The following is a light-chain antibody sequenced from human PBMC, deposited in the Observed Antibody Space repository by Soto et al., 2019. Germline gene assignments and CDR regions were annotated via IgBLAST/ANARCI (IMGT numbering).Light chain of an antibody. Sequence: QSALTQPASVSGSPGQSITISCTGTTSDVGGYNYVSWYQQHPGKGPRLMIYEVSNRPSGVSNRFSGSKSGNTASLTISGLQAEDEADYYCCSYTSTSSLFVFGGGTKLTVL. V-gene: IGLV2-14*01. J-gene: IGLJ1*01. CDR3: CSYTSTSSLFV. CDR2: EVS. CDR1: TSDVGGYNY.